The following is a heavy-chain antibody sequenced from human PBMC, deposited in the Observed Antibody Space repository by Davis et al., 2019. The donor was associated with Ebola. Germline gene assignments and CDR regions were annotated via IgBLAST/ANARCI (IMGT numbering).Heavy chain of an antibody. CDR1: GGSINTYF. CDR3: ARGNYGDYIVLYYYNMDV. D-gene: IGHD4-17*01. CDR2: IHYLGNT. V-gene: IGHV4-59*01. J-gene: IGHJ6*02. Sequence: GSLRLSCTVSGGSINTYFWSWIRQPPGKGLEWIGNIHYLGNTNYNPSLKSRVTMSVDTSKNQFSLKLSSVTAADTAVYYCARGNYGDYIVLYYYNMDVWGQGTTVTVSS.